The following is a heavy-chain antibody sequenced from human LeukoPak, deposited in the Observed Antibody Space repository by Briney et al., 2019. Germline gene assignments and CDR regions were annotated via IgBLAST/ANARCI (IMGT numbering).Heavy chain of an antibody. Sequence: GGSLRLSCAASGFTFTSYSMNWVRQAPGQGLEWVSSISSSNGYIYYAHSVKGRFTISRDNAKNSVYLQMSSLRAEDTAVYYCAVKSRSYSNWFDPWGEGTLVTVSS. CDR2: ISSSNGYI. CDR3: AVKSRSYSNWFDP. D-gene: IGHD1-26*01. CDR1: GFTFTSYS. J-gene: IGHJ5*02. V-gene: IGHV3-21*01.